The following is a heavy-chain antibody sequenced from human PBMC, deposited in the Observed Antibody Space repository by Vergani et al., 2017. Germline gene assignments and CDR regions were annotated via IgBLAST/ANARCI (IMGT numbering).Heavy chain of an antibody. J-gene: IGHJ3*02. CDR1: GGSISNSNYY. Sequence: QVQLQESGPGLVKPSETLSLTCTVSGGSISNSNYYWGWIRQPPGKGLEWIGSIYYSGRTYYRPSLKGRVTISVDTSKNQFSLKVSSVTAADTAVYYCARQSTTDDAFDIWGQGTMVTVSS. V-gene: IGHV4-39*01. D-gene: IGHD4-17*01. CDR3: ARQSTTDDAFDI. CDR2: IYYSGRT.